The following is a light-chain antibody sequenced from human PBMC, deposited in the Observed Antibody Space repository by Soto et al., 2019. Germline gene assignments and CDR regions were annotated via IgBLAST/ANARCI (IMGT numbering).Light chain of an antibody. J-gene: IGKJ1*01. CDR3: QQSYNTPQT. CDR2: GAS. CDR1: QSVNGY. V-gene: IGKV1-39*01. Sequence: DIQMTQSPSSLSASVGDRVTITCRASQSVNGYLNWYQQQPGKAPKLLIYGASSLQSGVPSRFSGSGSGTDFTLTISSLQPEDFETYYCQQSYNTPQTLGRGPKVDIK.